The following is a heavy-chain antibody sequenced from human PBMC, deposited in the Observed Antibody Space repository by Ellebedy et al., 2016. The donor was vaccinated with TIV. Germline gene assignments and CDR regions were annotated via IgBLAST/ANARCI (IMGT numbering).Heavy chain of an antibody. CDR2: ISSSSSYI. D-gene: IGHD5-18*01. J-gene: IGHJ4*02. Sequence: GESLKISXAASGFTFSSYAMNWVRQAPGKGLEWVSSISSSSSYIYYADSVKGRFTISRDNAKNSLYLQMNSLRAEDTAVYYCAREEGYSYGYGLFDYWGQGTLVTVSS. V-gene: IGHV3-21*01. CDR3: AREEGYSYGYGLFDY. CDR1: GFTFSSYA.